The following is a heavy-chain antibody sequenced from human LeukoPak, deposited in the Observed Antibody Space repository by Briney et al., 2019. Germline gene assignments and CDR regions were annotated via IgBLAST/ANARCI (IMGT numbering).Heavy chain of an antibody. D-gene: IGHD3-22*01. CDR2: IYYSGST. Sequence: PSETLSLTCAVYGGSFSGYYWSWIRKHPGKGLEWIGYIYYSGSTYYNPSLKSRVTISVDTSKNQFSLKLSSVTAADTAVYYCARGNYDSSGYHAFDIWGQGTMVTVSS. CDR3: ARGNYDSSGYHAFDI. CDR1: GGSFSGYY. J-gene: IGHJ3*02. V-gene: IGHV4-31*11.